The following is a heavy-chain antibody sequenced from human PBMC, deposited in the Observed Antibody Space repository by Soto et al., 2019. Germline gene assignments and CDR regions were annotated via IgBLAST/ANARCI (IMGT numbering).Heavy chain of an antibody. Sequence: QVLLQQWGAGLLKPSETLSLTCAVYGGSFSGYYWSWIRQPPGKGLEWIGEINHSGSTNYNPSLKSRVTISVDTSKNQFSLKLSSVTAADTAVYYCARAGGCSPFDYWGQGTLVTVSS. CDR3: ARAGGCSPFDY. V-gene: IGHV4-34*01. CDR1: GGSFSGYY. CDR2: INHSGST. J-gene: IGHJ4*02. D-gene: IGHD2-15*01.